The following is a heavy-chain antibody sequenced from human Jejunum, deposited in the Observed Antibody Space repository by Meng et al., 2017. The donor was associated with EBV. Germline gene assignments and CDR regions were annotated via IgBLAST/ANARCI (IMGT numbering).Heavy chain of an antibody. CDR1: GFTFSGHA. D-gene: IGHD3-16*01. J-gene: IGHJ4*02. Sequence: QVQLVESGGGVVQPGRSLRLSCAASGFTFSGHAMQWVRQAPGKGLKWVALISNDGNNKYYADSVKGRFTISRDNSKNTLYLQMNRLRVDDTALYYCTREWGADYWGQGTLVTVSS. CDR3: TREWGADY. CDR2: ISNDGNNK. V-gene: IGHV3-30-3*01.